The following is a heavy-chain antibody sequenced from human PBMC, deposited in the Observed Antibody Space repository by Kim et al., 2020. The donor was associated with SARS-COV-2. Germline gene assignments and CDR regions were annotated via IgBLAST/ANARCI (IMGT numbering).Heavy chain of an antibody. CDR1: GYSFTNYW. V-gene: IGHV5-51*01. J-gene: IGHJ4*02. D-gene: IGHD6-19*01. Sequence: GESLKISCKGSGYSFTNYWIGWVRQMPGKGLEWMGIIYPGDSDTRYSPSFQGQVTISADKSISTAYLQWSSLKASDTAIYYCARRGYSSAWYFDYWGPGTLVTVSS. CDR2: IYPGDSDT. CDR3: ARRGYSSAWYFDY.